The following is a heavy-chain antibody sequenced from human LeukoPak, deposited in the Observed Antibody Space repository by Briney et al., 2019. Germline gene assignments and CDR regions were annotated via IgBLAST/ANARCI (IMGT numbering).Heavy chain of an antibody. CDR1: GFTFSSYG. V-gene: IGHV3-33*01. D-gene: IGHD3-22*01. CDR3: ARDPAPTYYYDSSGYRGSGTFDP. Sequence: GRSLRLSCAASGFTFSSYGMHWVRQAPGKGLEWVAVIWYDGSNKYYADSVKGRFTISRDNSKNTLYLQMNSLRAEDTAVYYCARDPAPTYYYDSSGYRGSGTFDPWGRGTLVTVSS. J-gene: IGHJ5*02. CDR2: IWYDGSNK.